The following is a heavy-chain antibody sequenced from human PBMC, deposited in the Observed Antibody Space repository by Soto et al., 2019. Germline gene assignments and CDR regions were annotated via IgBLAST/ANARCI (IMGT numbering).Heavy chain of an antibody. CDR3: ASAGRSYSSGWSHWVHYYYYGMDV. D-gene: IGHD6-19*01. J-gene: IGHJ6*02. CDR1: GYTFTSYD. Sequence: WASVKVSCKASGYTFTSYDINWVRQATGQGLEWMGWMNPNSDNTGYAQKFQGRVTMTRNTSISTAYMELSSLRSEDTAVYYCASAGRSYSSGWSHWVHYYYYGMDVWGQGTTVTVSS. V-gene: IGHV1-8*01. CDR2: MNPNSDNT.